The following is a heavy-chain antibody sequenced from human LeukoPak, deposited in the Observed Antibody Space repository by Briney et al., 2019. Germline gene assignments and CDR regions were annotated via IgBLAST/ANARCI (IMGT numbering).Heavy chain of an antibody. Sequence: GASVKVSCKASGYTFTSYYMHWVRQAPGQGLEWMGIINPSGGSTSYAQKFQGRVTMTRDTSTSTVYMELSSLRSGDTAVYYCAREGWYYYDSSGYYPHHDAFDIWGQGTMVTVSS. CDR2: INPSGGST. V-gene: IGHV1-46*01. J-gene: IGHJ3*02. CDR1: GYTFTSYY. D-gene: IGHD3-22*01. CDR3: AREGWYYYDSSGYYPHHDAFDI.